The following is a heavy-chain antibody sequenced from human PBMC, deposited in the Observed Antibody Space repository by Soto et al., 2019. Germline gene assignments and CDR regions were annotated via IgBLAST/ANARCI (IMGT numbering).Heavy chain of an antibody. CDR1: GYTFTGYY. V-gene: IGHV1-2*04. J-gene: IGHJ6*02. Sequence: ASVKVSCKASGYTFTGYYMHWVRQAPGQGLEWMGWINPNSGDTNYAQKFQGWVTMTRDTSISTAYMELSRLRSDDTAVYYCARGYGEGYYYYYGMDVWGQGTTVTVSS. CDR2: INPNSGDT. CDR3: ARGYGEGYYYYYGMDV. D-gene: IGHD4-17*01.